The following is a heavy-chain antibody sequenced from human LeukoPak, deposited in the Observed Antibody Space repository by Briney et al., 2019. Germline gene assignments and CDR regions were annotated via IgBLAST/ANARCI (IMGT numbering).Heavy chain of an antibody. J-gene: IGHJ4*02. CDR2: IRYDGSNK. CDR1: GFTFSSYG. D-gene: IGHD3-3*01. CDR3: ASGEDFWSGYENPNFDY. V-gene: IGHV3-30*02. Sequence: GGSLRLSCAASGFTFSSYGMHWVRQAPGKGLEWVAFIRYDGSNKYYADSVKGRFTISRDNSKNTLYLQMNSLRAEDTAVYYCASGEDFWSGYENPNFDYWGQGTLVTVSS.